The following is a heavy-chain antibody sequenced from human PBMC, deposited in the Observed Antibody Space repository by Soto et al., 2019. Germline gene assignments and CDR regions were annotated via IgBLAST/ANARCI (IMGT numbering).Heavy chain of an antibody. CDR1: GFTFSSYA. D-gene: IGHD3-22*01. V-gene: IGHV3-23*01. Sequence: LRLSGAASGFTFSSYAMSWVRQAPGNGLEWVSAISGSGGSTYYADSVKGRFTISRDNSKNTLYLQMNSLRAEDTAVYYCAKVYYYDSSGYYYQPSYFDYWGQGTLVTV. CDR2: ISGSGGST. J-gene: IGHJ4*02. CDR3: AKVYYYDSSGYYYQPSYFDY.